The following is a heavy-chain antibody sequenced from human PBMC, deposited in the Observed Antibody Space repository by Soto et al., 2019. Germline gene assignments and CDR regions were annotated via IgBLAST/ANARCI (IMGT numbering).Heavy chain of an antibody. D-gene: IGHD2-15*01. Sequence: GGSLRLSCAASGFTFDDYAMHWVRQAPGKGLEWVSGISWNGGSIGYADSVKGRFTISRDNAKNSLYLQMNRLRAEDTALYYCAKDWGYCRGGSCGLFDYWGQGTLVTVSS. CDR3: AKDWGYCRGGSCGLFDY. CDR2: ISWNGGSI. CDR1: GFTFDDYA. V-gene: IGHV3-9*01. J-gene: IGHJ4*02.